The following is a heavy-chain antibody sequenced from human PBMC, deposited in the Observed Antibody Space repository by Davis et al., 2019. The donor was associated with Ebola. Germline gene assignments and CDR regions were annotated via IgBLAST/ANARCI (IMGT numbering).Heavy chain of an antibody. CDR3: ARGRAYYGSGSYQYYYYYYGMDV. CDR1: GGSFSGYY. D-gene: IGHD3-10*01. Sequence: SETLSLTCAVYGGSFSGYYWSWIRQPPGKGLEWIGENNHSGSTNYNPSLKSRVTISVDTSKNQFSLKLSSVTAADTAVYYCARGRAYYGSGSYQYYYYYYGMDVWGQGTTVTVSS. J-gene: IGHJ6*02. V-gene: IGHV4-34*01. CDR2: NNHSGST.